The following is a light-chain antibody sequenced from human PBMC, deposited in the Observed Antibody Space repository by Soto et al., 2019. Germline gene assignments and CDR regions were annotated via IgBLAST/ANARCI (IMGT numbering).Light chain of an antibody. CDR2: GAS. J-gene: IGKJ2*01. Sequence: PGARATLSCRASQSVSSSYLAWYQQKPGQAPRLLIYGASSRATGIPDRFSGSGSGTDFTLTISRLEPEDFAVYYCQQYDNSPNTFGQGTKLEIK. V-gene: IGKV3-20*01. CDR3: QQYDNSPNT. CDR1: QSVSSSY.